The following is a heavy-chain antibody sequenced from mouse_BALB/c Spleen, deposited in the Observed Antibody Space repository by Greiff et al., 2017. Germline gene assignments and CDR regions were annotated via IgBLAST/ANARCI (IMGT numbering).Heavy chain of an antibody. CDR1: GYTFTSYW. V-gene: IGHV1S127*01. CDR3: TTPGAMDY. J-gene: IGHJ4*01. CDR2: IDPSDSYT. Sequence: QVQLQQPGAELVKPGASVKMSCKASGYTFTSYWMHWVKQRPGQGLEWIGVIDPSDSYTSYNQKFKGKATLTVDTSSSTAYMQLSSLTSEDSAVYYCTTPGAMDYWGQGTSVTVSS.